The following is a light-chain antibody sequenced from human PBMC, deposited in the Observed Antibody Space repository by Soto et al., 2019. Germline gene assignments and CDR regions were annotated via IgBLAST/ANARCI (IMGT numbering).Light chain of an antibody. CDR3: QQYQNLWT. Sequence: IMMTQSPATLSVSLGERATLSCRAGQTIYSNVAWYQQRPGQAPRPLIYRASTRATGVPARFSGSGSGTEFTLTISSLQSEDFAIYYCQQYQNLWTFGKATKVDIK. V-gene: IGKV3-15*01. CDR1: QTIYSN. CDR2: RAS. J-gene: IGKJ1*01.